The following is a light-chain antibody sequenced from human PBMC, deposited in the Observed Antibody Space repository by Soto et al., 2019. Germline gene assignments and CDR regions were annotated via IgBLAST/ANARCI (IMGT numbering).Light chain of an antibody. Sequence: QSALTQPASVSGSPGQSITISCTGTSSDVGGFKYVSWYQQHPNKAPKLILYDVSRRPSGVSNRFSGSKSGNTASLTISGLQAEDEADYYCTSYTSSRGVFGGGTKVTVL. CDR1: SSDVGGFKY. J-gene: IGLJ2*01. CDR2: DVS. CDR3: TSYTSSRGV. V-gene: IGLV2-14*03.